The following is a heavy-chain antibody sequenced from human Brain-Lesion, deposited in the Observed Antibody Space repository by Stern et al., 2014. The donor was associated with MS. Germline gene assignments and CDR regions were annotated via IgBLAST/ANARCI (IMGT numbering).Heavy chain of an antibody. CDR3: ARRQGGYFDTTGHDY. D-gene: IGHD3-22*01. Sequence: EVQLVESGGGLVQPGGSLRLSCAASGVTFSSSWMSWVRQAPGKGLEWVANIKQDGSEKYYLGSVKGRFIISRDNAKNSLYLQMHSLRAEDTALYYCARRQGGYFDTTGHDYWGQGTLVTVSS. CDR2: IKQDGSEK. J-gene: IGHJ4*02. V-gene: IGHV3-7*01. CDR1: GVTFSSSW.